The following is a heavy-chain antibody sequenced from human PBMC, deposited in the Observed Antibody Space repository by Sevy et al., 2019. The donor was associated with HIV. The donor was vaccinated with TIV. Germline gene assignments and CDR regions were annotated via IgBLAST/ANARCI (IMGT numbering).Heavy chain of an antibody. Sequence: GGSLRLSCAASGFTFDDYAMHWVRQAPGKGLEWVSGISWNSGSIGYADSVKGRFTISRDNAKNSLYLQMNSLGAEDTALYYCAKAGWRQQLVRGWYYFDYWGQGTLVTVSS. CDR1: GFTFDDYA. J-gene: IGHJ4*02. V-gene: IGHV3-9*01. CDR2: ISWNSGSI. CDR3: AKAGWRQQLVRGWYYFDY. D-gene: IGHD6-13*01.